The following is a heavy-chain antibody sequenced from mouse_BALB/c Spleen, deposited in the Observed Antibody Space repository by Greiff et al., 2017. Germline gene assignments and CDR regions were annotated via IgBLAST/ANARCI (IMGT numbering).Heavy chain of an antibody. CDR1: GYSITSGYY. V-gene: IGHV3-6*02. CDR2: ISYDGSN. CDR3: ANYGYWYFDV. Sequence: EVHLVESGPGLVKPSQSLSLTCSVTGYSITSGYYWNWIRQFPGNKLEWMGYISYDGSNNYNPSLKNRISITRDTSKNQFFLKLNSVTTEDTATYYCANYGYWYFDVWGAGTTVTVSS. D-gene: IGHD1-1*01. J-gene: IGHJ1*01.